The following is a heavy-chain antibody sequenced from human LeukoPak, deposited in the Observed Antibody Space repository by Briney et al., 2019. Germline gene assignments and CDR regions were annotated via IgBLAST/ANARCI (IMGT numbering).Heavy chain of an antibody. Sequence: SETLSLTCTVPGGSISHYYWSWIRQPPGKGLEWIGFISYNGNTKYNPSLKSRVTISADTSKNQFSLKLSSVTAGDTAVYYCARSDRYASGWTGWFDAWGQGLLVTVSS. D-gene: IGHD6-19*01. J-gene: IGHJ5*02. CDR3: ARSDRYASGWTGWFDA. V-gene: IGHV4-59*08. CDR2: ISYNGNT. CDR1: GGSISHYY.